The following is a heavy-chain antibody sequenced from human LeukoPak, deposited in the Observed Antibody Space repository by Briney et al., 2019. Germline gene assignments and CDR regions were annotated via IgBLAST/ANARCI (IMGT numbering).Heavy chain of an antibody. J-gene: IGHJ4*02. Sequence: SETLSLTCAVSGGSINSSNWWSWVRQPPGKGLEWIGEIYHSGSTNYNPSLKSRVTISVDKSKNQFSLKLSSVTAADTAVYYCARALDLGYCSGGSCVPFDYWGQGTLVTVSS. V-gene: IGHV4-4*02. CDR1: GGSINSSNW. D-gene: IGHD2-15*01. CDR2: IYHSGST. CDR3: ARALDLGYCSGGSCVPFDY.